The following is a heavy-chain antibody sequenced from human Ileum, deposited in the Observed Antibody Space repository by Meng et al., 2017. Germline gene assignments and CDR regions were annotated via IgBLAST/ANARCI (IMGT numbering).Heavy chain of an antibody. CDR3: AKPYYFDSSGYPPDY. Sequence: EVELWESGGGLVQPGGSLRLYCAASGFTFSSYAMSWVRQAPGKGLEWVSGISGSGGGTYYADSVKGRFIISRDNSKNTLYLQVNSLRAEDTAVYYCAKPYYFDSSGYPPDYWGQGTLVTVSS. J-gene: IGHJ4*02. CDR2: ISGSGGGT. D-gene: IGHD3-22*01. V-gene: IGHV3-23*01. CDR1: GFTFSSYA.